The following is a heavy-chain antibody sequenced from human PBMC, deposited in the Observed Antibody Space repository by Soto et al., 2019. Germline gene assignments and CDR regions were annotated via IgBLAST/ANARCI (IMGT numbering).Heavy chain of an antibody. CDR1: EGTFNSYA. CDR2: IIPYYNTL. J-gene: IGHJ4*02. V-gene: IGHV1-69*01. CDR3: ASGASRGYPYFFDS. D-gene: IGHD6-13*01. Sequence: QAQVVQSGAEVRKPGSSVKLSCKASEGTFNSYAIAWVRQAPGQGLEWMGGIIPYYNTLNYAQKFQDRVTITADDSTNTVYMELSSLRSDDTAVYFWASGASRGYPYFFDSWAQGTLVTVSS.